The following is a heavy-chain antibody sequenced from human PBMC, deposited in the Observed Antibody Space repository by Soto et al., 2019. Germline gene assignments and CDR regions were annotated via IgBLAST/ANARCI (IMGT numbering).Heavy chain of an antibody. V-gene: IGHV1-69*13. Sequence: GASVKVSCKASGCTFSIYAISWVRQAPGQGLEWMGGIIPIFGTANYAQKFQGRVTITADESTRPAHMELSSLRSEDTAVYYCARGGSIAARQYYYYYGMDVWGQGTTVTVSS. J-gene: IGHJ6*02. CDR3: ARGGSIAARQYYYYYGMDV. CDR1: GCTFSIYA. CDR2: IIPIFGTA. D-gene: IGHD6-6*01.